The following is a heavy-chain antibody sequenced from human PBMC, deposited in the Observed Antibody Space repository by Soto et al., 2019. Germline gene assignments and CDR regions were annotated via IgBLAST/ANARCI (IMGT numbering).Heavy chain of an antibody. V-gene: IGHV4-59*01. Sequence: TSETLSLTCTVSGGSITSSYWSWIRRPPGKGLEWIAYIYDTGISGYTPSTSYNPSLTSRVTMSVDTSKSQFSLKLTSVTAADTAVYYCARGEDAFFYYGLDVWGQGITVTVSS. CDR3: ARGEDAFFYYGLDV. J-gene: IGHJ6*02. CDR2: IYDTGISGYTPST. CDR1: GGSITSSY.